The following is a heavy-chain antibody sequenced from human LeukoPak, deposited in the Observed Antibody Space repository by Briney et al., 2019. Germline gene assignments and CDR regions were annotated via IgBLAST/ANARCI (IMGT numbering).Heavy chain of an antibody. CDR1: GYSISSGYY. V-gene: IGHV4-38-2*02. Sequence: SETLSLTCNVSGYSISSGYYWAWIRQSPGKGLEWIGSIYHSGSTYYNPSLKSRVTMSVDTSKNQFSLKLSSVTAADTAVYYCARTTTVVTQIDYWGQGTLVTVSS. CDR2: IYHSGST. CDR3: ARTTTVVTQIDY. J-gene: IGHJ4*02. D-gene: IGHD4-23*01.